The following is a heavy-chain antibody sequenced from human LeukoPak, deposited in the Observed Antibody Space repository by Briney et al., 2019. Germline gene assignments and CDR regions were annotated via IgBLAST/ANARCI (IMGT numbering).Heavy chain of an antibody. CDR3: ARREPCDSNGSCSYAY. CDR2: VYRSGTA. V-gene: IGHV4-4*02. CDR1: GDSISSNKW. Sequence: SETLSLTCAVSGDSISSNKWWHWVRQAPGKGLEWIGEVYRSGTANYNPSLKNRVTISVDKSKNQFSLNLRSVTAADTAVYYCARREPCDSNGSCSYAYWGQGTLVTVSS. J-gene: IGHJ4*02. D-gene: IGHD5-18*01.